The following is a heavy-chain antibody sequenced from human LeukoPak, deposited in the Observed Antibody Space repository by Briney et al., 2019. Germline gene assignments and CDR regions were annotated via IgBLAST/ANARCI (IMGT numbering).Heavy chain of an antibody. D-gene: IGHD3-9*01. V-gene: IGHV4-59*01. CDR3: ARGATHYDTLTGYFFDY. CDR2: IYYSGST. Sequence: SETLSLTCTVSGGFISSYYWSWIRQSPGKGLDLIGYIYYSGSTNYNPSLKSRVTISVDTSKNQFSLKLNSVTAADTALYYCARGATHYDTLTGYFFDYWGQGTLVTVSS. J-gene: IGHJ4*02. CDR1: GGFISSYY.